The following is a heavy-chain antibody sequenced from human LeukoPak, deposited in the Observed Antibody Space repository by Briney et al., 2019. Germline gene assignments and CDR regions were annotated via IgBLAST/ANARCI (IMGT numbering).Heavy chain of an antibody. Sequence: SETLSLTCTVSGGSISSGNYYWSWIRQPPGKGLEWIGCTYYSGSTYYNPSLKSRVTISVDTSKNQFSLKLSSVTAADTAVYYCARVGSSSWYVPYWGQGTLVTVSP. D-gene: IGHD6-13*01. CDR2: TYYSGST. J-gene: IGHJ4*02. CDR3: ARVGSSSWYVPY. CDR1: GGSISSGNYY. V-gene: IGHV4-30-4*01.